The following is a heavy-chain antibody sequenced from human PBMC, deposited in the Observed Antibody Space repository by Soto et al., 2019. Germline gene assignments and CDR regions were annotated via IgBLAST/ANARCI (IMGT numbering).Heavy chain of an antibody. CDR1: GFSFSPYW. CDR2: INSDGAQT. J-gene: IGHJ5*02. D-gene: IGHD3-16*01. Sequence: EVQLLESGGGLVQPGGSLRLSCAASGFSFSPYWMHWVRQAPGKGLVWVSRINSDGAQTAYADSVKGRFTISRDNTKNPRYLKMNSRRVEDRAVYSWARDWGGPDHWGKGPLLAVPS. CDR3: ARDWGGPDH. V-gene: IGHV3-74*01.